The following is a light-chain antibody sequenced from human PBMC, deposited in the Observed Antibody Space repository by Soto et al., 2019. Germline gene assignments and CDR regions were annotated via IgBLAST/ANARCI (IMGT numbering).Light chain of an antibody. CDR3: SSYTISSPVV. V-gene: IGLV2-14*01. J-gene: IGLJ3*02. CDR1: SSDVGGYNY. CDR2: EVS. Sequence: QSVLTQPASVSGSPGQSITISCSGTSSDVGGYNYVSWYQQHPGKAPKLMIYEVSDRPSGVSNRFSGSKSGNTASLTISGLQAEHEADYYCSSYTISSPVVFGGGTKLTVL.